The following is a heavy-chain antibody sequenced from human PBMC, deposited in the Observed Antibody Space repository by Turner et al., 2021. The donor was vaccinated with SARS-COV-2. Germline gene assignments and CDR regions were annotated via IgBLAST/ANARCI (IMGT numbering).Heavy chain of an antibody. D-gene: IGHD3-10*01. V-gene: IGHV3-66*01. Sequence: EVQLVDSGGGLVQPGGSLRLSCAASGFTVSSNYMSWVRQAPGKGLEWVSVIYSGGSTFYADSVKGRFTISRDNSKNTLYLQMNSLRAEDTAVYYCAREVSGSSNTGVYFDYWGQGTLVTVSS. CDR1: GFTVSSNY. CDR2: IYSGGST. CDR3: AREVSGSSNTGVYFDY. J-gene: IGHJ4*02.